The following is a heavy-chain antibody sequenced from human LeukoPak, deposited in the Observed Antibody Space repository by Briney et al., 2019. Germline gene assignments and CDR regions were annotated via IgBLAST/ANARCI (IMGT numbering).Heavy chain of an antibody. D-gene: IGHD2-8*01. J-gene: IGHJ4*02. Sequence: ASVKVSCKASGYTFTGYYLHWVRQAPGQGLEWMGWINPNSGGTNYAQKFQGRVTMTRDTSISTAYMDLSRLRSDDTAVYYCAREYARSSDYWGQGALVTVSS. CDR2: INPNSGGT. CDR3: AREYARSSDY. V-gene: IGHV1-2*02. CDR1: GYTFTGYY.